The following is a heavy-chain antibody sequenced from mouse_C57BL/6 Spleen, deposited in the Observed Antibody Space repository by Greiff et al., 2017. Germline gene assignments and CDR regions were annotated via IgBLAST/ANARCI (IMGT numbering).Heavy chain of an antibody. V-gene: IGHV1-77*01. CDR1: GYTFTDYY. CDR3: ARNWDYGSSYRYYYAMDY. D-gene: IGHD1-1*01. CDR2: IGPGSGST. Sequence: QVQLKQSGAELVKPGASVKISCKASGYTFTDYYINWVKQRPGQGLEWIGKIGPGSGSTYYNEKFKGKATLTADKSSSTAYMQLSSLTSEDSAVYFCARNWDYGSSYRYYYAMDYWGQGTSVTVSS. J-gene: IGHJ4*01.